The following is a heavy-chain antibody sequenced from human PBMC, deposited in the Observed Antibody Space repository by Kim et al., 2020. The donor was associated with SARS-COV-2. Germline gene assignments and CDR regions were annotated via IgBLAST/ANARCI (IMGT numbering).Heavy chain of an antibody. CDR3: AKFKGGGY. CDR2: INPNSGGT. Sequence: ASVKVSCKASGYTFTDYYIHWMRQAPGQGLEWMGWINPNSGGTNYAQKFQGRVTLTRDTSISTAYMDLTTVTSDDTAVYYCAKFKGGGYWGQGTLVTVSS. J-gene: IGHJ4*02. CDR1: GYTFTDYY. D-gene: IGHD3-16*01. V-gene: IGHV1-2*02.